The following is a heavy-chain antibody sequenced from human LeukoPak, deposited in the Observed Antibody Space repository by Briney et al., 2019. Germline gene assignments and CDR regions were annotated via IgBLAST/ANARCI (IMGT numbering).Heavy chain of an antibody. CDR1: GGSISSGGYS. J-gene: IGHJ6*02. CDR3: ARPDYSSNPYGMDV. V-gene: IGHV4-30-2*01. Sequence: PSQTLSLTCAVSGGSISSGGYSWSWIRQPPGKGLEWIGYIYHSGSTYYNPSLKSRVTISVDRSKNQFSLKLSSVTAADTAVYYCARPDYSSNPYGMDVWGQGTTVTVSS. D-gene: IGHD4-11*01. CDR2: IYHSGST.